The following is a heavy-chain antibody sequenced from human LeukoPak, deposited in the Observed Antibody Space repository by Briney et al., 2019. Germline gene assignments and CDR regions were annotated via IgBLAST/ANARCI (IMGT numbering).Heavy chain of an antibody. V-gene: IGHV4-59*08. CDR1: GGSLNGYY. J-gene: IGHJ6*04. CDR3: ARHVYGEGMVV. CDR2: IHSSEGT. Sequence: SETLSLTCTVSGGSLNGYYWGWIRQPPGKGLECIGYIHSSEGTAHNASLKSRLTISLDTSKNQFSLTLSSVTAADTAVYYCARHVYGEGMVVWGKGTTVSVSS. D-gene: IGHD4-17*01.